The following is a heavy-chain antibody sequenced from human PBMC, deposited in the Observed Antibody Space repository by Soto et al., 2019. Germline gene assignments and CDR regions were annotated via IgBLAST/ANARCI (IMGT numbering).Heavy chain of an antibody. CDR1: GFTFSSYW. CDR3: ARDRFGDFWSGYYPDYYYYYYMDV. V-gene: IGHV3-7*01. D-gene: IGHD3-3*01. Sequence: EVQLVESGGGLVQPGGSLRLSCAASGFTFSSYWMSWVRQAPGKGLEWVANIKQDGSEKYYVDSVKGRFTISRDNAKNSLYLQMNSLRAEDTAVYYCARDRFGDFWSGYYPDYYYYYYMDVWGKGTTVTVSS. CDR2: IKQDGSEK. J-gene: IGHJ6*03.